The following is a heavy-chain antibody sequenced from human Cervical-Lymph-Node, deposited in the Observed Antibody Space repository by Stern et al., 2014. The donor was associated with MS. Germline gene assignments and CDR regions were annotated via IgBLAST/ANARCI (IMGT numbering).Heavy chain of an antibody. D-gene: IGHD1-1*01. CDR3: ARDSGTNTYYYYYGMDV. V-gene: IGHV1-69*06. J-gene: IGHJ6*02. Sequence: VQLVESGAEVKKPGSSVKVSCKASGGTFSSHAISWVRQAPGPGLEWLGGLIPIFRTTNYAQKFQGRVTITADKSTSTAYMELSSLRSEDTAVYYCARDSGTNTYYYYYGMDVWGQGTTVTVSS. CDR1: GGTFSSHA. CDR2: LIPIFRTT.